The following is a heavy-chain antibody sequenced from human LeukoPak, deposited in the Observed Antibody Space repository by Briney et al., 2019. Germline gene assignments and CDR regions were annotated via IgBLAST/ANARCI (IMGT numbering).Heavy chain of an antibody. CDR1: GFTFSSHW. CDR3: ASKGGYDHH. CDR2: VNQDGGAK. D-gene: IGHD5-12*01. V-gene: IGHV3-7*01. Sequence: GGSLRLSCVTSGFTFSSHWMFWVRQAPGKGLEWAANVNQDGGAKFYVDSVKGRFTISRDNAKNSLYLQMTSLRVEDTAVYFCASKGGYDHHWGQGTLVTVSS. J-gene: IGHJ4*02.